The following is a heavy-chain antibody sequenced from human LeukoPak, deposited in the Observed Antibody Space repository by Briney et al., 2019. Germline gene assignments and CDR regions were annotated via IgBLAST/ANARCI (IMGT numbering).Heavy chain of an antibody. J-gene: IGHJ4*02. D-gene: IGHD3-3*01. Sequence: GGSLRLSCAASGFTFSSYSMNWVRQAPGKGLEWVSSISSSSSYIYYADSVKGRSTISRDNAKNSLYLQMNSLRAEDTAVYYCARDPYDFWSGPHDYWGQGTLVTVSS. CDR1: GFTFSSYS. CDR2: ISSSSSYI. V-gene: IGHV3-21*01. CDR3: ARDPYDFWSGPHDY.